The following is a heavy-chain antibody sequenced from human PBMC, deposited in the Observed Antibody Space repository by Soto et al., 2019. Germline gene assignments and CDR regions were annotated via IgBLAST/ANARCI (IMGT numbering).Heavy chain of an antibody. J-gene: IGHJ4*02. Sequence: GGSLRLSCAASGFIVSSYYMTWVRQAPGKGLEWVSVIYSAGTTSYADSVKGRFTISRDNSKNTLYLLMNSLRAEDTAVCYCARGFYYDSSGYFFSPFDYWGQGTLVTVSS. CDR2: IYSAGTT. CDR3: ARGFYYDSSGYFFSPFDY. V-gene: IGHV3-53*01. D-gene: IGHD3-22*01. CDR1: GFIVSSYY.